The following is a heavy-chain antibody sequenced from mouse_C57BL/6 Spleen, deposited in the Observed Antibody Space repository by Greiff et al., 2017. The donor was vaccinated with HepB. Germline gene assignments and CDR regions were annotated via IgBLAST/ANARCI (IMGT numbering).Heavy chain of an antibody. D-gene: IGHD1-1*01. J-gene: IGHJ4*01. Sequence: EVKRVESGGGLVKPGGSLKLSCAASGFTFSDYGMHWVRQAPEKGLEWVAYISSGSSTIYYADTVKGRFTISRDNAKNTLFLQMTSLRSEDTAMYYCASVVADYYAMDYWGQGTSVTVSS. V-gene: IGHV5-17*01. CDR1: GFTFSDYG. CDR2: ISSGSSTI. CDR3: ASVVADYYAMDY.